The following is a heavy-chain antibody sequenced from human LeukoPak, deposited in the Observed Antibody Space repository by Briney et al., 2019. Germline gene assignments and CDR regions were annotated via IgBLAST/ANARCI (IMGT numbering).Heavy chain of an antibody. V-gene: IGHV4-39*01. CDR2: IYYSGST. Sequence: SETLSLTCTVSGGSISSSSYYWGWIRQPPGKGLEWIGSIYYSGSTYYNPSLKSRVTISVDTSKNQFSLKLSSVTAADTAVYYCARRHDSTPFDYWGQGTLVTVSS. CDR1: GGSISSSSYY. CDR3: ARRHDSTPFDY. J-gene: IGHJ4*02. D-gene: IGHD3-22*01.